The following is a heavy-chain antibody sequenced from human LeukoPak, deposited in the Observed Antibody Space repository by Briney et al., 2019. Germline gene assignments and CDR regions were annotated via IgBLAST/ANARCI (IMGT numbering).Heavy chain of an antibody. Sequence: GGSLRLSCAASGLTFRNYGMHWVRQAPGKGLEWVSFIRYDGGNRYYADSVKGRFTISRDNSKNTLYLQMNSLRAEDTAVYYCARETASPFVGSYYYFDYWGQGTLVTVSS. J-gene: IGHJ4*02. CDR2: IRYDGGNR. D-gene: IGHD3-10*01. CDR1: GLTFRNYG. CDR3: ARETASPFVGSYYYFDY. V-gene: IGHV3-30*02.